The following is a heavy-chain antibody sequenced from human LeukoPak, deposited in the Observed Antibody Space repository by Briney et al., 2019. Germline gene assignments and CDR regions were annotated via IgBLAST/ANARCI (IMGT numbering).Heavy chain of an antibody. D-gene: IGHD1-14*01. CDR1: GYTFSTYT. V-gene: IGHV1-18*04. CDR3: ARGPHHFYGMDV. Sequence: ASVKVSCKASGYTFSTYTISWVRQAPGQGLEWLGWISAYNGNTYYAQRLQGRVTMTTDTSTTTAYMELKSLTSDDTAVYFCARGPHHFYGMDVWGQGTTVTVSS. J-gene: IGHJ6*02. CDR2: ISAYNGNT.